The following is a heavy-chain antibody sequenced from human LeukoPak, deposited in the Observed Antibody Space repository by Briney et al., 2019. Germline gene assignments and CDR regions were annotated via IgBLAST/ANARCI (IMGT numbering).Heavy chain of an antibody. V-gene: IGHV4-30-4*01. J-gene: IGHJ5*02. Sequence: SGTLSLTCTVSGGSISSGDYYWSWIRQPPGKGLEWIGYIYYSGSTYYNPSLKSRVTISVDTSENQFSLKLSSVTAADTAVYYCARAGYSSSWYRWFDPWGQGTLVTVSS. CDR2: IYYSGST. CDR1: GGSISSGDYY. D-gene: IGHD6-13*01. CDR3: ARAGYSSSWYRWFDP.